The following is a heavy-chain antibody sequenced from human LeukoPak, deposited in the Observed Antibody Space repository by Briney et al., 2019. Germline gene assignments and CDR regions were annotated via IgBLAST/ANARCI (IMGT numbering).Heavy chain of an antibody. CDR1: GFTFSSYG. J-gene: IGHJ6*02. Sequence: GGSLRLSCAASGFTFSSYGMHWVRQAPGKGLEWVAVISYDGSNKYYADSVKGRFTISRDNSKNTLYLQMNSLRAEDTAVYYCAKDLTTASPPVYYYGMDVWGQGTTVTVSS. CDR2: ISYDGSNK. V-gene: IGHV3-30*18. CDR3: AKDLTTASPPVYYYGMDV. D-gene: IGHD4-4*01.